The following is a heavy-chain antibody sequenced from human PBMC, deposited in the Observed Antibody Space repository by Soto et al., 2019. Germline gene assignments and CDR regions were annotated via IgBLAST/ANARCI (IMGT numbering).Heavy chain of an antibody. J-gene: IGHJ5*02. D-gene: IGHD3-3*01. CDR2: ISSSSSYI. CDR1: GFTFSSYS. CDR3: ARCARLEWLNWFDP. V-gene: IGHV3-21*01. Sequence: KTGGSLRLSCAASGFTFSSYSMNWVRQAPGKGLEWVSSISSSSSYIYYADSVKGRFTISRDNAKNSLYLQMNSLRAEDTAVYYCARCARLEWLNWFDPWGQGTLVTVPQ.